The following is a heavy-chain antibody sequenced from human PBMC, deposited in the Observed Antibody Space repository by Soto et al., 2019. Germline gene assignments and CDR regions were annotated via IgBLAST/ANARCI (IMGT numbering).Heavy chain of an antibody. J-gene: IGHJ4*02. Sequence: SVKVSCKASGGTFGSNAISWVRQAPGQGLEWMGNIIPIFGTTKNAQNFQGRVTITADESTNTAYMELSSLRSEDTAVYYCARDGGRSRAPSDYWGQGTLVTVSS. CDR2: IIPIFGTT. V-gene: IGHV1-69*13. CDR1: GGTFGSNA. D-gene: IGHD2-15*01. CDR3: ARDGGRSRAPSDY.